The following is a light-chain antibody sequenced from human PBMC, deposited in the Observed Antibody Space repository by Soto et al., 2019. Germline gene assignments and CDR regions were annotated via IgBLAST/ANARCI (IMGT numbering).Light chain of an antibody. CDR2: EVS. Sequence: QSVLTQHASVSGSPGQSITISCTGTSSDVGGYDYVSWYQIHPGKAPKLMVFEVSNRPSGVSYRFSGSKSGNTASLTISGLQAEDEADYFCSSYSISTAYLFGTGTKVTVL. CDR3: SSYSISTAYL. J-gene: IGLJ1*01. CDR1: SSDVGGYDY. V-gene: IGLV2-14*01.